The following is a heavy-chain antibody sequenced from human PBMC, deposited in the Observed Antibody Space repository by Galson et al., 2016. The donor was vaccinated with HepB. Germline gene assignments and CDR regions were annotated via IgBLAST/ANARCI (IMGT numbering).Heavy chain of an antibody. Sequence: SETLSLTCAVYGGSFSGYYWSWIRQFPGKGLEWIGEINHSGSTNYNPSLKSRVTISVDTSKSQFSLKLSSVTAADTAVYFCAREAARGNAFDIWGQGTMVTFSS. CDR2: INHSGST. CDR3: AREAARGNAFDI. D-gene: IGHD6-25*01. V-gene: IGHV4-34*01. CDR1: GGSFSGYY. J-gene: IGHJ3*02.